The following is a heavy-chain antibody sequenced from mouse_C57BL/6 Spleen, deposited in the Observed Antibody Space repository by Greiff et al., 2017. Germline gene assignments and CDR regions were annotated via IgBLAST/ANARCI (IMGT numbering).Heavy chain of an antibody. CDR1: GFTFSSYA. CDR2: ISDGGSYT. CDR3: AREGADFLMDY. J-gene: IGHJ4*01. V-gene: IGHV5-4*01. Sequence: EVQRVESGGGLVKPGGSLKLSCAASGFTFSSYAMSWVRQTPEKRLEWVATISDGGSYTYYPENVKGRFTISRDNAKNNLYLQMSHLKSEDTAMYYCAREGADFLMDYWGQGTSVTVSS.